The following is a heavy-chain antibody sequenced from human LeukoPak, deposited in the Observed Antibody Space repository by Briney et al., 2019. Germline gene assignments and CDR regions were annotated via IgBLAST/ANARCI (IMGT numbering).Heavy chain of an antibody. CDR3: ARGKAAAGNSLWFDP. CDR2: INHSGST. D-gene: IGHD6-13*01. Sequence: SETLSLTCAVYGGSFSGYYWSWIRQPPGKGLEWIGEINHSGSTNYNPSLKSRVTISVDTSENQFSLKLSSVTAADTAVYYCARGKAAAGNSLWFDPWGQGTLVTVSS. CDR1: GGSFSGYY. V-gene: IGHV4-34*01. J-gene: IGHJ5*02.